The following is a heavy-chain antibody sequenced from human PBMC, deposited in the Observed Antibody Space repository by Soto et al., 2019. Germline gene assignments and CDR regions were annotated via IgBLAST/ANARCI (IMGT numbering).Heavy chain of an antibody. J-gene: IGHJ4*02. CDR2: SGSGGSI. D-gene: IGHD1-26*01. CDR3: AKGRGNTGLHYYHFDH. CDR1: GFTFSTYG. V-gene: IGHV3-23*01. Sequence: GGSLRLSCAASGFTFSTYGMSWVRQAPGKGLEWVSGSGSGGSIHYADSVKGRFTISRDNSKNTLYVQMNSLRAEDTAVYHCAKGRGNTGLHYYHFDHWGQVPPVTVST.